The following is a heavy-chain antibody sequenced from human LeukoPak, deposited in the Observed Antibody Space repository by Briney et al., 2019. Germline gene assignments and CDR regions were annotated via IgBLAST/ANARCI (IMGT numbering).Heavy chain of an antibody. V-gene: IGHV3-48*03. CDR1: GFTFSSYE. CDR2: ISSSGSTI. CDR3: ARGGVRGVLLPVDY. J-gene: IGHJ4*02. D-gene: IGHD3-10*01. Sequence: PGGSLRLSCAASGFTFSSYEMNWVRQAPGKGLEWVSYISSSGSTIYYADSVKGRFTISRDNAKNSLYLQMNSLRAEDTAVYYCARGGVRGVLLPVDYWGQGVLVAVSS.